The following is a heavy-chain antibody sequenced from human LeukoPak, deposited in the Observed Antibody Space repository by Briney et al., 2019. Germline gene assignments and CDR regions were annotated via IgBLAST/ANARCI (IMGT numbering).Heavy chain of an antibody. CDR2: ISCSGDIT. J-gene: IGHJ4*02. CDR1: GFTLSSYA. CDR3: AKDLWRYSSSWFYYYDSSGYSDY. V-gene: IGHV3-23*01. Sequence: GGSLRLSCAASGFTLSSYAMSWGRQAPGKGLEWVSAISCSGDITYYADCVKGRFTISRDDSKNTRYLQMYSLRAEDTAVYYCAKDLWRYSSSWFYYYDSSGYSDYWGQGTLVTVSS. D-gene: IGHD3-22*01.